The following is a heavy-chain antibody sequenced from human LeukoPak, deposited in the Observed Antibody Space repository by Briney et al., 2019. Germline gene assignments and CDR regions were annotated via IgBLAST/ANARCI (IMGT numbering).Heavy chain of an antibody. D-gene: IGHD6-19*01. CDR2: IYYSGST. J-gene: IGHJ4*02. CDR1: GGSISSSSYY. Sequence: SETLSLTCTVSGGSISSSSYYWGWIRQPPGKGLEWIRSIYYSGSTYYNPSLKSRVTISGDTSKNQFSLKLRSATAADTAVYYCARDSSGWERGYWGQGTLVTVSS. V-gene: IGHV4-39*07. CDR3: ARDSSGWERGY.